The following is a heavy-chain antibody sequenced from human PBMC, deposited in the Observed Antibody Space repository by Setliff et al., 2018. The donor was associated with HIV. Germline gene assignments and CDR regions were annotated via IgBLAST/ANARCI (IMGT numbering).Heavy chain of an antibody. D-gene: IGHD3-22*01. CDR2: IYPGDSDT. CDR3: ARQIEDSSGYYAFDI. J-gene: IGHJ3*02. Sequence: PGESLTISCKGSGYSFTSYWIGWVRQMPGKGLEWMGIIYPGDSDTRYSPSFQGQVTISADKSISTAYLQWSSLKASDTAMYYCARQIEDSSGYYAFDIWGQGTMVTVSS. CDR1: GYSFTSYW. V-gene: IGHV5-51*01.